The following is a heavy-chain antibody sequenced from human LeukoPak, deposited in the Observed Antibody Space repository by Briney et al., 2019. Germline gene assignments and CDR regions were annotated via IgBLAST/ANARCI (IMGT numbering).Heavy chain of an antibody. Sequence: SETLSLTCAVSGYSISSGYLWGWIRQPPGKGLEWIGSIYHSGSTYYNPSLKSRVTISVDTSKNQFSLKVNSVTAADTAVYYCARLTTTSPGDFWGQGTLVTVSS. D-gene: IGHD4-11*01. CDR1: GYSISSGYL. J-gene: IGHJ4*02. V-gene: IGHV4-38-2*01. CDR2: IYHSGST. CDR3: ARLTTTSPGDF.